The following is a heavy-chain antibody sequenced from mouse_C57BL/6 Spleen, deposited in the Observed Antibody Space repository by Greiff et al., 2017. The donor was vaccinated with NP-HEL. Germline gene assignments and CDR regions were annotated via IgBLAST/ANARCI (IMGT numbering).Heavy chain of an antibody. CDR2: INPSSGYT. CDR3: AREADCYGAPEAY. Sequence: VQLQQSGAELAKPGASVKLSCKASGYTFTSYWMHWVKQRPGQGLEWIGYINPSSGYTKYNQKFKDKATLTADKSSSTAYMQLSSLTYEDSAVYYCAREADCYGAPEAYWGQGTLVTVSA. J-gene: IGHJ3*01. D-gene: IGHD1-1*01. V-gene: IGHV1-7*01. CDR1: GYTFTSYW.